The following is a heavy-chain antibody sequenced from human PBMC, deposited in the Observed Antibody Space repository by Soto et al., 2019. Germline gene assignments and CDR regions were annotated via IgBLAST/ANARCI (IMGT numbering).Heavy chain of an antibody. D-gene: IGHD3-22*01. J-gene: IGHJ3*02. Sequence: ASVKVSCKASGYTFTDYYLQWVRQAPGQGLEWMGWINPNSGDTIYAQKFQGRVTLTRDTSISTAYMELSRLRSDDTAVYYCARRKAGYYDSSGSGAFDIWGQGTMVTVSS. CDR1: GYTFTDYY. CDR2: INPNSGDT. V-gene: IGHV1-2*02. CDR3: ARRKAGYYDSSGSGAFDI.